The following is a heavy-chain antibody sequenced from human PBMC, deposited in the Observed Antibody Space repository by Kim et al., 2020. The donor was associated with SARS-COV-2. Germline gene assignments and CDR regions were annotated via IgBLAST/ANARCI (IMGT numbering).Heavy chain of an antibody. J-gene: IGHJ4*02. D-gene: IGHD3-10*01. Sequence: GRFTISRDNAKDSLYLQMNSLRAEDTAVYYCARRSGMISLWVEDLYYFDYWGQGTLVTVSS. CDR3: ARRSGMISLWVEDLYYFDY. V-gene: IGHV3-11*06.